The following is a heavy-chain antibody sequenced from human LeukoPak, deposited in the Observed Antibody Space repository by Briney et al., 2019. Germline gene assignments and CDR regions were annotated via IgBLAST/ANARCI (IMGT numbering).Heavy chain of an antibody. CDR2: IYSSGST. J-gene: IGHJ4*02. D-gene: IGHD3-16*01. Sequence: SETLSLTCTVSGGSISSYYWSWVRQPAGKGLEWIGRIYSSGSTNYNPSLKSRVTMSVYMSKNQFSLSLRSVTAAPAAVYSCAMRVGVRKYYSAYCGQGTPVTVSS. CDR1: GGSISSYY. V-gene: IGHV4-4*07. CDR3: AMRVGVRKYYSAY.